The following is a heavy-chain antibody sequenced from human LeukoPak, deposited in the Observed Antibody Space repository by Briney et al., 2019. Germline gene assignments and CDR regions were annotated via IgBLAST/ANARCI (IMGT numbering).Heavy chain of an antibody. D-gene: IGHD6-19*01. V-gene: IGHV1-8*01. J-gene: IGHJ3*02. Sequence: ASVKVSCKASGYTFTSYDINWVRQATGQGLEWMGWMNPNSGNTGYAQKFQGRVTMTRNTSISTACMELSSLRSEDTAVYYCARAIAVAGGRAFDIWGQGTMVTVSS. CDR1: GYTFTSYD. CDR3: ARAIAVAGGRAFDI. CDR2: MNPNSGNT.